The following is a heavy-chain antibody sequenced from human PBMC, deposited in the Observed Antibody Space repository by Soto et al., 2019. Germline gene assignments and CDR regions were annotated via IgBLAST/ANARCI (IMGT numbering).Heavy chain of an antibody. Sequence: GGSLRLSCAASGFTFRSFTMNWVRQAPGKGLEWVSTISSNSAYIYYTDALRGRFIISRDNAKNSLHLQMNSLRAEDTAVYYCTRDASRDSSARGWFDPWGPGTLVTVSS. V-gene: IGHV3-21*01. CDR1: GFTFRSFT. J-gene: IGHJ5*02. D-gene: IGHD6-13*01. CDR3: TRDASRDSSARGWFDP. CDR2: ISSNSAYI.